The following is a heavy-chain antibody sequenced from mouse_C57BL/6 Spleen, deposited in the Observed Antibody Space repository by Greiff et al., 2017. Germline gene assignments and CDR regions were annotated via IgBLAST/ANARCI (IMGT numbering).Heavy chain of an antibody. Sequence: EVQLQQSGPVLVKPGASVKMSCKASGYTFTDYYMNWVKQSHGKSLEWIGVINPYNGGTSYNQKFKGKATLTVDKSSSTAYMELNSLTAENSADYCGARSYDGYYFDYWGQGTTLTVSS. CDR3: ARSYDGYYFDY. D-gene: IGHD2-3*01. CDR1: GYTFTDYY. CDR2: INPYNGGT. V-gene: IGHV1-19*01. J-gene: IGHJ2*01.